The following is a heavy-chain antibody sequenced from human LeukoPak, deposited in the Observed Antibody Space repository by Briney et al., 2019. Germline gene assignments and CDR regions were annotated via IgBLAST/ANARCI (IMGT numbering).Heavy chain of an antibody. V-gene: IGHV3-48*03. CDR3: ARGLMVRGIDNWFDP. CDR1: GFTFSSYE. J-gene: IGHJ5*02. D-gene: IGHD3-10*01. CDR2: ISSSGSTI. Sequence: PGGSLRLSCVASGFTFSSYEMNWVRQAPGKGLEWLSYISSSGSTIYYTDSVKGLFTISRDNAKNSLYLQMDSLRAEDTAVYYCARGLMVRGIDNWFDPWGQGTLVTVSS.